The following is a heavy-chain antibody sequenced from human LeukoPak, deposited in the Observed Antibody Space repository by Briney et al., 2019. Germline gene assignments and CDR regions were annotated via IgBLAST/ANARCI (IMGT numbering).Heavy chain of an antibody. Sequence: SETLSLTCTVSGVSISSTNYYWGWIRQPPGQGLEWIGNICYTGRTYYNPSLKSRATISVDSSKDQFSLKLSSVTAADAAVYYCARGIYDSGTYYNFDHWGQGTLVTVSS. D-gene: IGHD3-10*01. V-gene: IGHV4-39*01. CDR1: GVSISSTNYY. J-gene: IGHJ4*02. CDR3: ARGIYDSGTYYNFDH. CDR2: ICYTGRT.